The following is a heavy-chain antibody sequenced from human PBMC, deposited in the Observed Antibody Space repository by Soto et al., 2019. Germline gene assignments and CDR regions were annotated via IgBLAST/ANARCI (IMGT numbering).Heavy chain of an antibody. J-gene: IGHJ4*02. Sequence: SETLSVTCTVSGGSSSSGDYYWSWIRQPPGKGLEWIGYIYYSGITYYNPSLKSRVTISVDTSKNQFSLKLSSVTAADTAVYYCARVNSGSYTFDYWGQGTLVTVSS. CDR3: ARVNSGSYTFDY. CDR1: GGSSSSGDYY. CDR2: IYYSGIT. V-gene: IGHV4-30-4*01. D-gene: IGHD1-26*01.